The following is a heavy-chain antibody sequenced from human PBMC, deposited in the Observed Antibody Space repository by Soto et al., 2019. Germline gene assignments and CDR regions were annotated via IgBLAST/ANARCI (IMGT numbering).Heavy chain of an antibody. CDR1: GFTVSSNY. CDR2: IYNGGST. Sequence: DVKLVESGGGLVQPGGSLRLSCAASGFTVSSNYMTWVRQAPGKGLEWVSIIYNGGSTYYADSVKGRFTISRDNSKNTPFLQMNSLRAEDTAVYYCARGPLGYCSGGSCYSLTPLHSWGRGTLVTVSS. J-gene: IGHJ4*02. CDR3: ARGPLGYCSGGSCYSLTPLHS. D-gene: IGHD2-15*01. V-gene: IGHV3-66*01.